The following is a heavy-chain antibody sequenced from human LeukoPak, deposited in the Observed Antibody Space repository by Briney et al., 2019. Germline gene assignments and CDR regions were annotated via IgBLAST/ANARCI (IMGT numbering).Heavy chain of an antibody. CDR1: GDSVSSNSAA. CDR2: TYYRSKWFY. V-gene: IGHV6-1*01. CDR3: TRERVAGSFDY. Sequence: SQTLSLTRAISGDSVSSNSAAWNWIRQSPSTGLEWLGRTYYRSKWFYDYAVSVKSRITINPDTSKNQFSLQLNSLTPGDTALYYCTRERVAGSFDYWGQGTLVTVSS. D-gene: IGHD3-3*01. J-gene: IGHJ4*02.